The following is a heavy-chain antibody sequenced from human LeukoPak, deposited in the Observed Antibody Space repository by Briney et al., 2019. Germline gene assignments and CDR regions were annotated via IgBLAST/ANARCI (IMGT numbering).Heavy chain of an antibody. V-gene: IGHV3-30*04. CDR3: ARDLGTYGSGNY. Sequence: GGSLRLSCAASGFTFSSYAMHWVRQAPGKGLEWVAVISYDGSNKYYADSVKGRFTISRDNSKNTLYLQMNSLRAEDTAVYYCARDLGTYGSGNYWGQGTLVTVSS. CDR2: ISYDGSNK. J-gene: IGHJ4*02. CDR1: GFTFSSYA. D-gene: IGHD3-10*01.